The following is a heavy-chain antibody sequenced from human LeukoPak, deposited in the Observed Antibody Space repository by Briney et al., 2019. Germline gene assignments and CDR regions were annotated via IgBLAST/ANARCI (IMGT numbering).Heavy chain of an antibody. J-gene: IGHJ4*02. D-gene: IGHD3-22*01. CDR2: IWYDGSNK. V-gene: IGHV3-33*01. CDR3: ARDHYDSSGYPIFDY. Sequence: GRSLRLSCAASGFTFSIYGMHWVRQAPGKGLEWVAVIWYDGSNKYYADSVKGRFTISRDNSKDTLYLQMNSLRAEDTAVYYCARDHYDSSGYPIFDYWGQGTLVTVSS. CDR1: GFTFSIYG.